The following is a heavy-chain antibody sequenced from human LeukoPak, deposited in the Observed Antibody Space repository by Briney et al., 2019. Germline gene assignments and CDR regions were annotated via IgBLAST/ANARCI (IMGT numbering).Heavy chain of an antibody. J-gene: IGHJ3*02. Sequence: ASVKVSCKASGYTFTSYAMHWVRQAPGQRLEWMGWINAGNGNTKYSQKFQGRVTITRDTSASTAYMELSSLTSEDTAVYYCARRSLDTAMVFDAFDIWGQGTMVTVSS. CDR2: INAGNGNT. D-gene: IGHD5-18*01. CDR1: GYTFTSYA. CDR3: ARRSLDTAMVFDAFDI. V-gene: IGHV1-3*01.